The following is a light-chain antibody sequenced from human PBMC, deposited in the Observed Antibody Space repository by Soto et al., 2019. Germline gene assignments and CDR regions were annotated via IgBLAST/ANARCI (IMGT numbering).Light chain of an antibody. CDR1: QSISSW. J-gene: IGKJ1*01. V-gene: IGKV1-5*01. Sequence: DLQMTQSPSTLSACVRDRVNMTFRSSQSISSWLAWYQQKPGKAPKLLVHDASSLESGVPSRFSGSGSGTEFTLTISSLQPDDFATYHCQQYFRYSCTFGQGTKVDIK. CDR2: DAS. CDR3: QQYFRYSCT.